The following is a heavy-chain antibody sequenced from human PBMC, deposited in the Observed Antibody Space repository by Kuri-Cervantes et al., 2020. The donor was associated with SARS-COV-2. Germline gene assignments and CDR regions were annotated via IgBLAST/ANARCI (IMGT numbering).Heavy chain of an antibody. CDR2: IIGTA. CDR1: GGTLSSYI. V-gene: IGHV1-69*13. CDR3: ARDRCDTTSCYTTADAFDI. J-gene: IGHJ3*02. D-gene: IGHD3-16*02. Sequence: SVKVSCKASGGTLSSYILNWVRQAPGQGLEWMGRIIGTADYAQKFQGRVTITADEFTNTAYMELSSLTSEDTAVYFCARDRCDTTSCYTTADAFDIWGQGTMVTVSS.